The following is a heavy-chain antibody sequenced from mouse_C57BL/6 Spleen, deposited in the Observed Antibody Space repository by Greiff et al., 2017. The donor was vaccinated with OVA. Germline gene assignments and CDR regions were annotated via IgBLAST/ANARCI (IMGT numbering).Heavy chain of an antibody. CDR1: GYTFTGYW. J-gene: IGHJ4*01. CDR2: ILPGSGST. V-gene: IGHV1-9*01. Sequence: QVQLQQSGAELMKPGASVKLSCKASGYTFTGYWIEWVKQRPGHGLEWIGAILPGSGSTNYNEKFKGKATFTADTYSNTAYMQLSSLTTEDSAIYYCARSPEDAMDYWGQGTSVTVSS. CDR3: ARSPEDAMDY.